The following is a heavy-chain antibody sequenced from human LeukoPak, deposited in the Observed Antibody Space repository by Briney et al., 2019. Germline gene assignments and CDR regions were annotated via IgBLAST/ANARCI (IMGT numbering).Heavy chain of an antibody. D-gene: IGHD3-22*01. Sequence: GGSLRLSCAASGFTFTNYEMTWVRQAPGKGLEWVSYISSSGTTIYYVDSVKGRFTISRDNAKNSLYLQMNSLRAEDTAVYYCARDNYDSSTPYYFDYWGQGTLVTVSS. CDR3: ARDNYDSSTPYYFDY. CDR2: ISSSGTTI. J-gene: IGHJ4*02. V-gene: IGHV3-48*03. CDR1: GFTFTNYE.